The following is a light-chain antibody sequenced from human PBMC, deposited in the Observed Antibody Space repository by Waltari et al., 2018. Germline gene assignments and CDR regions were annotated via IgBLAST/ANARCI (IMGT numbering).Light chain of an antibody. CDR3: QQYDGEVVT. V-gene: IGKV3-20*01. CDR2: GTS. Sequence: WKASQSVTSSSLAWYQQKLGQAPRLLIYGTSSRATGTPDRFSGSGSGTDFTLTISRLEPEDVAVYYCQQYDGEVVTFGGGTKVEI. CDR1: QSVTSSS. J-gene: IGKJ4*01.